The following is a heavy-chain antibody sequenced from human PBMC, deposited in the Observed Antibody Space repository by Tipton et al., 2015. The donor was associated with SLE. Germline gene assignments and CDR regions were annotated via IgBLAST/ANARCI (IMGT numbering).Heavy chain of an antibody. J-gene: IGHJ4*02. CDR2: IHSSGST. D-gene: IGHD1-26*01. V-gene: IGHV4-59*01. CDR3: ARDLYGGATRLDY. CDR1: GGSISSYY. Sequence: TLSLTCTVSGGSISSYYWSWIRQPPGKGLEWIAYIHSSGSTNYNPSLKSRVTISVDTSKNQFSLNLRSVTAADTAVYYCARDLYGGATRLDYWGQGTLVTVSS.